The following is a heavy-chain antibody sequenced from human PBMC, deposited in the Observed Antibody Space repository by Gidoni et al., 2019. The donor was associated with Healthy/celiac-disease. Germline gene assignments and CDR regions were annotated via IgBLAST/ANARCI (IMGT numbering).Heavy chain of an antibody. CDR2: IIPSFGTA. J-gene: IGHJ6*02. V-gene: IGHV1-69*12. D-gene: IGHD2-15*01. CDR1: GGTFSSYA. CDR3: ARDRRRCSGGSCYSGLGSSFYYYGMDV. Sequence: QVQLVQSGAEVKKPGSSVKVSCKASGGTFSSYAISWVRQAPGQGLEWMGGIIPSFGTANYAQKFQGRVTITADESTSTAYMELSSLRSEDTAVYYCARDRRRCSGGSCYSGLGSSFYYYGMDVWGQGTTVTVSS.